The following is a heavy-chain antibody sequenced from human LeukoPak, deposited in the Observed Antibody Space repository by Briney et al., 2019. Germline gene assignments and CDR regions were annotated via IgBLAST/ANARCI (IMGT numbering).Heavy chain of an antibody. V-gene: IGHV4-30-2*01. D-gene: IGHD4-17*01. Sequence: PSETLSLTCAVSGGSISSGGYSWSWIRQPPGKGLEWIGYIYHSGSTYYNPSLKSRVTISVDRSKNQFSLKLSSVTAADTAVYYCARNLPTTVTTKWFDPWGQGTLVTVSS. J-gene: IGHJ5*02. CDR2: IYHSGST. CDR3: ARNLPTTVTTKWFDP. CDR1: GGSISSGGYS.